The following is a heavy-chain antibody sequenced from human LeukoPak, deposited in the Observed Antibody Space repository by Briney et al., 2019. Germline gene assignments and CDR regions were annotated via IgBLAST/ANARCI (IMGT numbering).Heavy chain of an antibody. Sequence: SETLSLTCTVSGDSTSSSTYYWDWIRRAPGKGLEWIGNIYDSGTTHYNSSLKSRVTISGDTSKNQFSLKLNSVTAADTAIYYCATHRRSGAGGSENAFEIWGQGTMVTVSS. CDR1: GDSTSSSTYY. V-gene: IGHV4-39*01. CDR2: IYDSGTT. J-gene: IGHJ3*02. CDR3: ATHRRSGAGGSENAFEI. D-gene: IGHD5-12*01.